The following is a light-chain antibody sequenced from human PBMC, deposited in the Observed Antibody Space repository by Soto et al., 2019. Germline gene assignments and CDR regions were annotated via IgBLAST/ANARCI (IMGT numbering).Light chain of an antibody. Sequence: EIVLTQSPATLSLSPVDRATLSCSASQSVSSYLAWYRQKPGQAPRLLIYGASNRATGIPDRFSGSGSGTDFTLTISRLEPEDFALYYCQQYGSSGTFGQGTKVDIK. V-gene: IGKV3-20*01. CDR3: QQYGSSGT. CDR2: GAS. J-gene: IGKJ1*01. CDR1: QSVSSY.